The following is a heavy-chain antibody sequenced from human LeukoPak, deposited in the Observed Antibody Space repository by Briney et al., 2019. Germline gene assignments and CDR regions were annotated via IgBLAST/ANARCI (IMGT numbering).Heavy chain of an antibody. J-gene: IGHJ5*02. V-gene: IGHV3-23*01. CDR2: ISGSGGST. CDR1: GFTFSSYA. Sequence: GGSLRLSCAASGFTFSSYAMSWVRQAPGKGLEWVSAISGSGGSTYYADSVKGRFTISRENSKNTLYLQMNSLRAEDTAVYYCAKKEGVSTSLGWFDPWGQGTLVTVSS. CDR3: AKKEGVSTSLGWFDP. D-gene: IGHD2-2*01.